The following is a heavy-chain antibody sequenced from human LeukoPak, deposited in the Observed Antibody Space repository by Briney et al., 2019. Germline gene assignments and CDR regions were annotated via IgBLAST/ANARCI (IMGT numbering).Heavy chain of an antibody. V-gene: IGHV3-53*01. D-gene: IGHD6-19*01. J-gene: IGHJ4*02. CDR1: GFTVSSTY. Sequence: PGGSLSLSCTASGFTVSSTYRSWIRQAPGKGLEWVSVIYSGGSTYYADSVKGRFTISRDNSKNTLYLQMNSLRAEDTAVYYCARAQWLAPLDYWGQGTLVTVSS. CDR2: IYSGGST. CDR3: ARAQWLAPLDY.